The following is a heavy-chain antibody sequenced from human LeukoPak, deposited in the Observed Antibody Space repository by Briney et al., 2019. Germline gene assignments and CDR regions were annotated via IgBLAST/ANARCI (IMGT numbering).Heavy chain of an antibody. Sequence: PPGGSLRLSCTASGFSFSGHWMHWARQLPGKGLVWVSRISPTGSTTSYADSVKGRFTVSRDNAKNTLYPQVNNLRAEDTAVYYCARGPNSNWSGLDFWGQGTLLTVSS. V-gene: IGHV3-74*01. D-gene: IGHD6-6*01. CDR1: GFSFSGHW. J-gene: IGHJ4*02. CDR3: ARGPNSNWSGLDF. CDR2: ISPTGSTT.